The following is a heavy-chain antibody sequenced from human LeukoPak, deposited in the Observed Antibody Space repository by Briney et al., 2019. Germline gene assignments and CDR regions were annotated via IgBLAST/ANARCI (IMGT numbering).Heavy chain of an antibody. CDR2: IIATLGIA. CDR1: VSSFTSYS. D-gene: IGHD3-22*01. CDR3: ASACLGDYYGSSGYYYSYAFEV. V-gene: IGHV1-69*02. Sequence: ASVTVSCKASVSSFTSYSISWVRQGPGPGLEWMGRIIATLGIAYYAQKYQCRVTVTADKSTSTAYLELSRVRPEDTVVYYCASACLGDYYGSSGYYYSYAFEVWGQGTMVTVSS. J-gene: IGHJ3*01.